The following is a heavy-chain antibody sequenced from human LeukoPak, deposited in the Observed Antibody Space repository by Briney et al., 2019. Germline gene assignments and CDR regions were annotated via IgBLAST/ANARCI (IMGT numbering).Heavy chain of an antibody. V-gene: IGHV1-69*13. CDR3: ARDSPWAYCGGDCVSPYYYYGMDV. Sequence: SVKVSCKASGGTFSSYAISWVRQVPGQGLEWMGGIIPIFGTANYAQKFQGRVTITADESTSTAYMELSSLRSEDTAVYYCARDSPWAYCGGDCVSPYYYYGMDVWGQGTTVTVSS. CDR2: IIPIFGTA. D-gene: IGHD2-21*02. J-gene: IGHJ6*02. CDR1: GGTFSSYA.